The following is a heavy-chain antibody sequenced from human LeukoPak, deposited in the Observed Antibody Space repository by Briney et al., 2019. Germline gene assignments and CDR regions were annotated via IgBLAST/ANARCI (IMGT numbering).Heavy chain of an antibody. V-gene: IGHV3-30-3*01. J-gene: IGHJ4*02. D-gene: IGHD1-26*01. Sequence: PGGSLRLSCAASGFTFSSYAMHWVRQAPGKGLEWVAVISYDGSNKYYADSVKGRFTISRDNAKNSLYLQMNSLRAEDTALYYCAKDTWPHSGSDYYFDYWGQGTLVTVSS. CDR2: ISYDGSNK. CDR1: GFTFSSYA. CDR3: AKDTWPHSGSDYYFDY.